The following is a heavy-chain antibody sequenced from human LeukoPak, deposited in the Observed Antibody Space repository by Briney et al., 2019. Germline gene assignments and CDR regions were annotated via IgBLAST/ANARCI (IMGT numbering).Heavy chain of an antibody. J-gene: IGHJ4*02. CDR2: ISYDGSNK. V-gene: IGHV3-30*18. D-gene: IGHD6-13*01. CDR3: ANSLTLVYSCSRQFDY. Sequence: GGSLRLSCAASGFTLSSYGMHWVRQAPGKGLEWVAVISYDGSNKYYADSVKGRFTISRDNSKNTLYLQMNSLRAEDTAVYYCANSLTLVYSCSRQFDYWGQGTLVTVSS. CDR1: GFTLSSYG.